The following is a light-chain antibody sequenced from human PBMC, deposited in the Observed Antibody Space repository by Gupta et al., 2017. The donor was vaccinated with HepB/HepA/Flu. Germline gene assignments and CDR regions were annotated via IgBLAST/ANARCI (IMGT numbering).Light chain of an antibody. CDR3: QQDGDSVIT. J-gene: IGKJ5*01. CDR2: GAS. CDR1: QSVSSSY. V-gene: IGKV3-20*01. Sequence: EIVLTQSPGTLSLSPGERATLSCRASQSVSSSYLAWYQQKPAQAPRLLIYGASTRATGIPDRFSGSGSGTDFTLTISRLESEDFAVYYCQQDGDSVITFGQGTRLEIK.